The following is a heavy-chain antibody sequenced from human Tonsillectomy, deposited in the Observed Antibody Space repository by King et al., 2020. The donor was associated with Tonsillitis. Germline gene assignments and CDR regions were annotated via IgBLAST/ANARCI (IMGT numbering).Heavy chain of an antibody. V-gene: IGHV1-2*02. CDR3: ARVVVGYCSGGSCYHYFDY. CDR2: INPTSGGT. D-gene: IGHD2-15*01. CDR1: GYTFTGYY. J-gene: IGHJ4*02. Sequence: VQLVESGAEVKKPGASVKVSCKSSGYTFTGYYMHWLRQAPGQGLEWMGCINPTSGGTNYAQKFQGRVTMTRATSISTAYMELSRPRSDDTAVYYCARVVVGYCSGGSCYHYFDYWGQGTLVTVSS.